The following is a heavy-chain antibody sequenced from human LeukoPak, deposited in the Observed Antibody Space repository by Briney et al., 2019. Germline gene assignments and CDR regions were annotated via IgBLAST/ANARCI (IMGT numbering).Heavy chain of an antibody. J-gene: IGHJ4*02. CDR3: ARGTRWGVGATFDS. D-gene: IGHD1-26*01. CDR1: GGSFSDFY. CDR2: INHSGTT. V-gene: IGHV4-34*01. Sequence: PSETLSLSCAVYGGSFSDFYWSWIRQPPGKGLQWIGGINHSGTTESNPSLESRVTISVDTTKNQLSLRLTSVTDADTAIYYCARGTRWGVGATFDSWGQGALVTVPS.